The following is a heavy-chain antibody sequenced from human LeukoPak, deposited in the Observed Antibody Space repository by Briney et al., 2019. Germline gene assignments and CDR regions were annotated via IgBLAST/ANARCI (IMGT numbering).Heavy chain of an antibody. CDR3: ARAGGIAVADSFDY. J-gene: IGHJ4*02. V-gene: IGHV1-2*02. CDR2: INPNIGGT. Sequence: ASVKVSCKASGYTFTGYYMHWVRQAPGQGLEWMGWINPNIGGTNYAQKFQGRVTMTRDTSISTAYMELSSLRSDDTAVYYCARAGGIAVADSFDYWGQGTLVTVSS. CDR1: GYTFTGYY. D-gene: IGHD6-19*01.